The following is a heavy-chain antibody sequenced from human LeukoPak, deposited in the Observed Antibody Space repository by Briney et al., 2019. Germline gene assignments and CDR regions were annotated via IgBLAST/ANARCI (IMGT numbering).Heavy chain of an antibody. CDR3: ARYEAGATALDS. CDR2: IYYSGST. CDR1: GGSISSSSYY. D-gene: IGHD1-26*01. Sequence: SETLSLTCTVSGGSISSSSYYWGWIRQPPGKGLEWIGTIYYSGSTYYNPSLKSRVTISVDTSKNQFSLKLSSMTAADTAVYYCARYEAGATALDSWGQGTLVTVSS. V-gene: IGHV4-39*07. J-gene: IGHJ4*02.